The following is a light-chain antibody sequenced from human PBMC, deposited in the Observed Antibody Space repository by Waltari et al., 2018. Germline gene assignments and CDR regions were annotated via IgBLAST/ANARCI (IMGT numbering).Light chain of an antibody. CDR1: SRAIGYDNL. Sequence: QSPLTQPASVSASPGQSNTLPCTGTSRAIGYDNLVTCYQQHPGKAPKLLIYDVPQRSSGVSDRFSGSKSGNTASLTISVLQEDDEADYYCCSYAVSSTLVFGGGTKVTVL. CDR3: CSYAVSSTLV. J-gene: IGLJ2*01. CDR2: DVP. V-gene: IGLV2-23*02.